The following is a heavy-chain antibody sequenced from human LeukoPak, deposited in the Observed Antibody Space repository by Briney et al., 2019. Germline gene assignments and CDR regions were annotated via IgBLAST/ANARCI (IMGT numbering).Heavy chain of an antibody. CDR2: IYYSGST. J-gene: IGHJ6*02. CDR1: GGSISSYY. D-gene: IGHD3-3*01. CDR3: ATDYDFNGMAV. Sequence: SETLSLTCTVSGGSISSYYWSWIRQPPGKGREWSGYIYYSGSTNYNPSLKSRVTISVDLSKNQLSLNLRSVPAADTAFYSCATDYDFNGMAVWGQGTTVTVSS. V-gene: IGHV4-59*01.